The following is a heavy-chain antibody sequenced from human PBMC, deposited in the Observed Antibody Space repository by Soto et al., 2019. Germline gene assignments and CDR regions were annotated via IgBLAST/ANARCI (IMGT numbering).Heavy chain of an antibody. CDR3: ARLGHVYYYDSSGYREYFQH. V-gene: IGHV4-59*01. J-gene: IGHJ1*01. D-gene: IGHD3-22*01. CDR2: IYYSGST. CDR1: GGSISSYY. Sequence: LSLTCTVSGGSISSYYWSWIRQPPGKGLEWIGYIYYSGSTTYNPSLRSRVTISVDTSKNQFSLKLSSVTAADTAVYYCARLGHVYYYDSSGYREYFQHWGQGTLVTVSS.